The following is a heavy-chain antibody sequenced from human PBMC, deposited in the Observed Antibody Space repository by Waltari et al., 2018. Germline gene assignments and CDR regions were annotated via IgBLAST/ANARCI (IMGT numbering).Heavy chain of an antibody. D-gene: IGHD2-2*01. J-gene: IGHJ4*02. CDR2: INHSGST. CDR3: ARGRVRGQLLNPFDY. Sequence: QVQLQQWGAGLLKPSETLSLTCAVYGGSFSGYYWSWIRQPPGKGLEWIGEINHSGSTNYNPSLKSRVTISVDTSKNQFSLKLSSVTAADTAVYYCARGRVRGQLLNPFDYWGQGTLVTVSS. CDR1: GGSFSGYY. V-gene: IGHV4-34*01.